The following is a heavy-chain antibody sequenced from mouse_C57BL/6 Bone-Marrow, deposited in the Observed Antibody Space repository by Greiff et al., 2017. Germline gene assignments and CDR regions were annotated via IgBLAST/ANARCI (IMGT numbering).Heavy chain of an antibody. Sequence: QVTLKESGPGILQPSQTLSLTCSFSGFSLSTFGMGVGWIRQPSGKGLEWLAHIWWDDDKYYNPALKSRLTISKDTSNNQVFLKIANVDTADTATYYCVRNDLLWLLRGGYYAMDYWGQGTSVTVSS. CDR1: GFSLSTFGMG. CDR3: VRNDLLWLLRGGYYAMDY. J-gene: IGHJ4*01. V-gene: IGHV8-8*01. D-gene: IGHD2-1*01. CDR2: IWWDDDK.